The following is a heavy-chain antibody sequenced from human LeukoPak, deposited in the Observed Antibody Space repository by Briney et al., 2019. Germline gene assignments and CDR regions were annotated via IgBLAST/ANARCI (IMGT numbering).Heavy chain of an antibody. CDR1: GFPFSSYS. Sequence: GGSLRLSCAASGFPFSSYSMTWVRQAPGKGLEWVANIKPDGTTKFYVDSVKGRFTVSRDNAKNSLYLQMNSLRAEDTAVYYCARLGARQMLEYWGQGTLVTVSS. CDR2: IKPDGTTK. J-gene: IGHJ4*02. CDR3: ARLGARQMLEY. D-gene: IGHD4-17*01. V-gene: IGHV3-7*01.